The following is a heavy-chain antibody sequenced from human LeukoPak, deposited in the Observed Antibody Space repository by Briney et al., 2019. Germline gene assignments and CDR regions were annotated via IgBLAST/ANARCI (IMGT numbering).Heavy chain of an antibody. J-gene: IGHJ4*02. CDR1: GFTVSSNY. D-gene: IGHD2-21*02. Sequence: GGSLRLSCAVSGFTVSSNYMSWVRQAPGEGLEWVSVIYSGGSTYYADSVNGRFTISRDNSRDTLYLHMNSLRAEDTAVYYCARGGGAFCGTDCYRNFDYWGQGTLVTVSS. CDR3: ARGGGAFCGTDCYRNFDY. CDR2: IYSGGST. V-gene: IGHV3-66*01.